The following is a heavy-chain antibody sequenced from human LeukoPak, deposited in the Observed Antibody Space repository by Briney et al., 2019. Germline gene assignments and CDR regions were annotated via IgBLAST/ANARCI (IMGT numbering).Heavy chain of an antibody. CDR3: ARQRGYCSGGSCYGMFVY. CDR1: GGSVSNSNYY. V-gene: IGHV4-39*01. D-gene: IGHD2-15*01. CDR2: IYYSGST. J-gene: IGHJ4*02. Sequence: SETLSLTCTVSGGSVSNSNYYCGWVRQPRGKGLEWIGSIYYSGSTYYNPSLKTRVTMSVATSKNQFSLKLSSVTAADTAVYYCARQRGYCSGGSCYGMFVYWGQGTLVTVSS.